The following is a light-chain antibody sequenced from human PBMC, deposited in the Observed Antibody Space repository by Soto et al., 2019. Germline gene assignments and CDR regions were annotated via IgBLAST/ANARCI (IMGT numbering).Light chain of an antibody. CDR1: QSISSSS. J-gene: IGKJ3*01. Sequence: EIVLTQSPGTLSVSPGERATLSCRASQSISSSSLAWYRQKPGQAPRLLIYGASSRATGIPDRFSGSGSGTDFTLTISRLEPEDFAVYYCQQYGNSPFTFGPGTKVDIK. V-gene: IGKV3-20*01. CDR2: GAS. CDR3: QQYGNSPFT.